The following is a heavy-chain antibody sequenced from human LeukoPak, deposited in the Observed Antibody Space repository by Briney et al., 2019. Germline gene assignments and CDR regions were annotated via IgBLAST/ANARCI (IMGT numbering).Heavy chain of an antibody. J-gene: IGHJ6*02. CDR2: INPNSGGT. Sequence: GASVKVSCNASGSTFTGYYMHWVRQAPGQGLEWMGWINPNSGGTNYAQKFQGCVTMTRDTSISTAYMELSRLRSDDTAVYYCARGPGIVVVPAARYGMDVWGQGTTVTVSS. D-gene: IGHD2-2*01. CDR1: GSTFTGYY. V-gene: IGHV1-2*04. CDR3: ARGPGIVVVPAARYGMDV.